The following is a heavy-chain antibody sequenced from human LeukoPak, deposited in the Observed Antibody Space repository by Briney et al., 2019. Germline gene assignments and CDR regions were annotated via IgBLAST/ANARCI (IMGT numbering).Heavy chain of an antibody. CDR2: IKQDGSEK. CDR3: ARDREERCRTEPYYYYYYMDV. V-gene: IGHV3-7*01. Sequence: PGGSLRLSCAASGFTFSSYGMRWVRQAPGKGLEWVANIKQDGSEKYYVDSVKGRFTISRDNAKNSLYLQMNSLRAEDTAVYYCARDREERCRTEPYYYYYYMDVWGKGTTVTISS. J-gene: IGHJ6*03. CDR1: GFTFSSYG. D-gene: IGHD1-14*01.